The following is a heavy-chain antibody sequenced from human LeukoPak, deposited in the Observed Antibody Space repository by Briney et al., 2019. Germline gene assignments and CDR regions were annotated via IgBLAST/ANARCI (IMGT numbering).Heavy chain of an antibody. CDR3: ARVGWELLRDAFDI. Sequence: PSETLSLTCTVSGGSTSSYYWSWIRQPPGKGLEWIGYIYYSGSTNYNPSLKSRVTISVDTSKNQFSLKLSSVTAADTAVYYCARVGWELLRDAFDIWGQGTMVTVSS. D-gene: IGHD1-26*01. V-gene: IGHV4-59*01. CDR1: GGSTSSYY. CDR2: IYYSGST. J-gene: IGHJ3*02.